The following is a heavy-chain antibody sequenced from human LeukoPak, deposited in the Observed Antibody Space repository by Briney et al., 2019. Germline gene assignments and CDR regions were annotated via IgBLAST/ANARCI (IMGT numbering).Heavy chain of an antibody. CDR2: ISSGGTII. V-gene: IGHV3-48*03. Sequence: GGSLRLSCTACGFTFSNYEMNWVRQAPGKGLEWVSYISSGGTIIYYADSVKGRFTISRDNAKNSLYLQTNSLRVEDTAVYYCAQDGTGGYYFLDYWGQGTLVTVSS. CDR1: GFTFSNYE. CDR3: AQDGTGGYYFLDY. J-gene: IGHJ4*02. D-gene: IGHD3-22*01.